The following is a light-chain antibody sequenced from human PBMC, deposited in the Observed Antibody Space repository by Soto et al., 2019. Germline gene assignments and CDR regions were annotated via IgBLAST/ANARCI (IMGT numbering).Light chain of an antibody. Sequence: QSVLTQPPSVSGAPGQRVTISCTGSSSNIGAGYDVHWYQQLPGTAPKLLIYGNSNRPSGAPDRFSGSKSGASASLAITGLQAEDEADYYCQSYDSRLSAGVFGGGTKLTVL. J-gene: IGLJ3*02. CDR3: QSYDSRLSAGV. V-gene: IGLV1-40*01. CDR2: GNS. CDR1: SSNIGAGYD.